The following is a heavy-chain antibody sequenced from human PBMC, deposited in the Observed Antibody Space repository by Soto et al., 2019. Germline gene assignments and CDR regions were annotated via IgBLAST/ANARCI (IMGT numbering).Heavy chain of an antibody. CDR3: ARLRMTTHRMDV. J-gene: IGHJ6*02. CDR2: IDPSDSYT. V-gene: IGHV5-10-1*01. D-gene: IGHD4-4*01. CDR1: GNSFSSYW. Sequence: GGLLKTPLRGLGNSFSSYWIGRVPQIPGEGLEWMGRIDPSDSYTNYSPSFQGHVTISADKSISTAYLQWSSLKASDTAMYYCARLRMTTHRMDVWGQGTTVTVSS.